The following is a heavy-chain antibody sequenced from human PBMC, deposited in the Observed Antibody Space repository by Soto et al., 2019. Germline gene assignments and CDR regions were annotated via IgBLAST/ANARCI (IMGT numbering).Heavy chain of an antibody. CDR3: ARNRYFDWLAPFDN. CDR1: GGSISSGGYY. D-gene: IGHD3-9*01. CDR2: IYYSGST. V-gene: IGHV4-31*03. Sequence: QVQLQESGPGLVKPSQTLSLTCTVSGGSISSGGYYWSWIRQHPGKGLEWIGYIYYSGSTYYNPSLKSRVNRSVDTSKNQFSLKLRSVTAADTAVYYCARNRYFDWLAPFDNWGQGTLVSVS. J-gene: IGHJ4*02.